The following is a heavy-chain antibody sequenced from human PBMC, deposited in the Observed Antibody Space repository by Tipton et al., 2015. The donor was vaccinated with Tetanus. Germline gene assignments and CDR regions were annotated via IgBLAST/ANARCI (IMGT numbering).Heavy chain of an antibody. Sequence: SLRLSCSASGFIFNNYWMSWVRQAPGKGLKWVANINRDGSDKYYVDSVKGRFTISRDEAKNSLYLQMSSLRVGDTAVYYCARDRGEDWTNFYYMDVWGKGATVTVSS. J-gene: IGHJ6*03. D-gene: IGHD3/OR15-3a*01. CDR1: GFIFNNYW. V-gene: IGHV3-7*01. CDR3: ARDRGEDWTNFYYMDV. CDR2: INRDGSDK.